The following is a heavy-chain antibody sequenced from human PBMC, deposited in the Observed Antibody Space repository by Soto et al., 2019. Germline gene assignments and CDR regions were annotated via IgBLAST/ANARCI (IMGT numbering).Heavy chain of an antibody. V-gene: IGHV5-51*01. CDR2: IYPGDSET. Sequence: GESLKISCEASGYNFNTYWIAWVRQMPGKGLEWMGMIYPGDSETKYSESFQGQVTMSVDNSLSIAYLQWRSLKASDTATYFCASGYRGSKGFFDHWGQGTLVTVSS. CDR1: GYNFNTYW. CDR3: ASGYRGSKGFFDH. J-gene: IGHJ4*02. D-gene: IGHD3-10*01.